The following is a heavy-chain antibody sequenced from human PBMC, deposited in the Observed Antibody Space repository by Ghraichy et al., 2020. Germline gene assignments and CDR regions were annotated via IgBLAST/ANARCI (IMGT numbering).Heavy chain of an antibody. V-gene: IGHV3-23*01. J-gene: IGHJ4*02. Sequence: GESLNISCAASGFTFSSYAMSWVRQAPGKGLEWVSAISGSGGSTYYADSVKGRFTISRDNSKNTLYLQMNSLRAEDTAVYYCAKEVLYYYDSSGPLDYWGQGTLVTVSS. D-gene: IGHD3-22*01. CDR2: ISGSGGST. CDR3: AKEVLYYYDSSGPLDY. CDR1: GFTFSSYA.